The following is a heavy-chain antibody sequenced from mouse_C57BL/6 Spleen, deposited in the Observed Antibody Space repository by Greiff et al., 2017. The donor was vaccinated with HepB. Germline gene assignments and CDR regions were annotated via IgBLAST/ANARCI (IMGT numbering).Heavy chain of an antibody. V-gene: IGHV3-6*01. CDR2: ISYDGSN. D-gene: IGHD1-1*01. J-gene: IGHJ2*01. Sequence: EVQLQESGPGLVKPSQSLSLTCSVTGYSITSGYYWNWIRQFPGNKLEWMGYISYDGSNNYNPSLKNRISITRDTSKNQSFLKLNSVTNEDTATYYCARIYYYGSSDEDFDYWGQGTTLTVSS. CDR3: ARIYYYGSSDEDFDY. CDR1: GYSITSGYY.